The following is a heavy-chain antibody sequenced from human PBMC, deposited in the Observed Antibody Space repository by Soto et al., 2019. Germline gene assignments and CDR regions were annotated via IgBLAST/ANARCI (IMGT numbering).Heavy chain of an antibody. J-gene: IGHJ3*02. Sequence: GGSLRLSCAASGFTFSGHWMHWVLQVPGKGLEWVSRINTDGGSSAYADSVKGRFTISRDNAKNTLYLQMNGLRAEDTAVYYCAREAGYCSRTSCYRRAFDTWGQGTTVTVS. D-gene: IGHD2-2*01. CDR2: INTDGGSS. V-gene: IGHV3-74*03. CDR3: AREAGYCSRTSCYRRAFDT. CDR1: GFTFSGHW.